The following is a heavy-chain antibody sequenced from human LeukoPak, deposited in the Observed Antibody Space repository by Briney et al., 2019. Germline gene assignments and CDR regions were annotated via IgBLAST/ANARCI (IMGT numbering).Heavy chain of an antibody. CDR3: ARQGSSSWYYYYMDV. J-gene: IGHJ6*03. CDR2: MNPNSGNT. CDR1: GYTFTSYD. D-gene: IGHD6-13*01. Sequence: ASVKVSCKASGYTFTSYDINWVRQATGQGLEWMGWMNPNSGNTGYAQKFQGRVTITRNTSISTAYMELSSLRSEDTAVYYCARQGSSSWYYYYMDVWGKGTTVTVSS. V-gene: IGHV1-8*03.